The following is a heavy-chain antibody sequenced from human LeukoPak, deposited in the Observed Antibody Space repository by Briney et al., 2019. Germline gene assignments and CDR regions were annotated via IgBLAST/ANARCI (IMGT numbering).Heavy chain of an antibody. CDR2: IGISSSTI. V-gene: IGHV3-48*04. CDR1: GFPFSRYS. CDR3: ARGDYGGDYFDY. Sequence: GGSLRLSCAASGFPFSRYSMNWVRQAPGKGLEWVSYIGISSSTIYYADSVKGRFTISRDNAKNSLYLQMNSLRAEDTAVYYCARGDYGGDYFDYWGQGTLVTVSS. D-gene: IGHD4-23*01. J-gene: IGHJ4*02.